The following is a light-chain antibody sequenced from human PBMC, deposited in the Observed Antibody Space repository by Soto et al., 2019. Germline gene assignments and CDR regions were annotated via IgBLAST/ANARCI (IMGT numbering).Light chain of an antibody. V-gene: IGKV1-5*03. Sequence: DIQMTQSPSTLSASVGDRVTITCRASQSISDSLAWYQQKPGKAPKLLIYEASSLKSGVPSRFSGSISGTEYTLTISSLQPDYFATYYCQQYNGYWTFGQGTKVEIK. CDR3: QQYNGYWT. CDR1: QSISDS. CDR2: EAS. J-gene: IGKJ1*01.